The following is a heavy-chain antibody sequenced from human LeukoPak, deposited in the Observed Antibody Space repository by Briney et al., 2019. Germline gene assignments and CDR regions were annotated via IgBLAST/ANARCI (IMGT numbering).Heavy chain of an antibody. Sequence: PGGPLRLSCAGSGFPFSSYGMHWVRQAPGKGLEGVAFIRYDGSNKYYADSVKGRFTISRDNSKNTLYLQMNSLRAEDTAVYYCAKDPRPFVVVPAADLYYFDYWGQGTLVTVSS. J-gene: IGHJ4*02. CDR1: GFPFSSYG. CDR2: IRYDGSNK. CDR3: AKDPRPFVVVPAADLYYFDY. V-gene: IGHV3-30*02. D-gene: IGHD2-2*01.